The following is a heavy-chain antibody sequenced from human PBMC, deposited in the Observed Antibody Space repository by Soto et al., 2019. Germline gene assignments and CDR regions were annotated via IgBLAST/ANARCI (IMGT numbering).Heavy chain of an antibody. V-gene: IGHV4-59*01. CDR3: ARIGLYDEFDI. D-gene: IGHD2-2*02. CDR2: IYYTGST. Sequence: PSETLSLTCTVSGGAISTYYWSWIRQPPGKGLEWIGYIYYTGSTKYNPSLKSRVTISVDTSKNQLSLKLSSVTAADTAVYYCARIGLYDEFDIWGQGTMVT. CDR1: GGAISTYY. J-gene: IGHJ3*02.